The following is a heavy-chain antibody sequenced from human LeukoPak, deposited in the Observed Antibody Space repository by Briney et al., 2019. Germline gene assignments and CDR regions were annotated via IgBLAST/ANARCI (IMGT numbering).Heavy chain of an antibody. CDR3: ARSEWELLDY. V-gene: IGHV3-7*01. CDR1: GFTFGESR. Sequence: GGSLRLSCAASGFTFGESRMRWVRQAPGKGLEWVDNIKQYGSEKYYVDSVKGRFTNSRDNAKNSLYLQMNSLRAEDTAVYYCARSEWELLDYWGQGTLVTVSS. CDR2: IKQYGSEK. J-gene: IGHJ4*02. D-gene: IGHD1-26*01.